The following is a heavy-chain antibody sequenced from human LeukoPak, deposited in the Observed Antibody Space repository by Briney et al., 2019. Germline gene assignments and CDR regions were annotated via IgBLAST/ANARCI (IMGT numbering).Heavy chain of an antibody. V-gene: IGHV4-61*02. CDR1: GGSISSGSYY. CDR2: IYTSGST. J-gene: IGHJ6*03. D-gene: IGHD5/OR15-5a*01. CDR3: ARGLGYMDV. Sequence: PSQTLSLTCTVSGGSISSGSYYWSWIRQPAGKGLEWIGRIYTSGSTNYNPSLKSRVTISVDTSKNQFSLKLSSVTAADTAVYYCARGLGYMDVWGKGTTVTVSS.